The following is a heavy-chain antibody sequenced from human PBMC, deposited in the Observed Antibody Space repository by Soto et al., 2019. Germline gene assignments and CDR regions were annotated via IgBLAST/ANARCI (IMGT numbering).Heavy chain of an antibody. J-gene: IGHJ4*02. Sequence: GGSLRLSCAASGFTFSSYGMHWVRQAPGKGLEWVAVIWYGGSNKYYADSVKGRFTISRDNSKNTLYLQMNSLRAEDTAVYYCARGRGDIVVVVAATPYYFDYWGQGTLVTVSS. CDR3: ARGRGDIVVVVAATPYYFDY. CDR1: GFTFSSYG. V-gene: IGHV3-33*01. D-gene: IGHD2-15*01. CDR2: IWYGGSNK.